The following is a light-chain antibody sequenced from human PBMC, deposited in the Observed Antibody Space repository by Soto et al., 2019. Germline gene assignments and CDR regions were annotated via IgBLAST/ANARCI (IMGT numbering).Light chain of an antibody. J-gene: IGKJ5*01. Sequence: DIVMTQSPDSLAVSLGERATINCKSSQSVLYSSNNKNYLAWYQQKPGQPPKLLIYWASTRESGVPDRFSGSGSGTDFTLTISSLQAEDVAFYYCQQYYDTPAITFGQGTRLE. V-gene: IGKV4-1*01. CDR2: WAS. CDR1: QSVLYSSNNKNY. CDR3: QQYYDTPAIT.